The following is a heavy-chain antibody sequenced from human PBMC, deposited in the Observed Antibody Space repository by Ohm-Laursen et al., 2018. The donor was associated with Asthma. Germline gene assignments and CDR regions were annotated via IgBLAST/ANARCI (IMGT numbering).Heavy chain of an antibody. CDR1: GHTFTSYT. Sequence: GSSVKVSCKASGHTFTSYTIQWVRQAPGQRLEWMGWINTGTGDTYYSQKFQGRVTITTDTSATTAFLELGSLRYEDTAVYYCASSKGYGDYQSLDYWGQGTLVTVSS. V-gene: IGHV1-3*04. J-gene: IGHJ4*02. D-gene: IGHD4-17*01. CDR3: ASSKGYGDYQSLDY. CDR2: INTGTGDT.